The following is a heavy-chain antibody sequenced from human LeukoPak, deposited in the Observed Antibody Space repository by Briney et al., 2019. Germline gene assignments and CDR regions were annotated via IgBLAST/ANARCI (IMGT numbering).Heavy chain of an antibody. D-gene: IGHD2/OR15-2a*01. J-gene: IGHJ3*02. CDR1: GFTFSSYG. CDR2: IRYDGSNK. V-gene: IGHV3-30*02. CDR3: ATDSRGTTLIAVVANAIDM. Sequence: GGSLRLSCAASGFTFSSYGMHWVRQAPGKGLEWVAFIRYDGSNKYYADSVKGRFTISRDNSKNTLYLQMNSLRAEDTAVYYCATDSRGTTLIAVVANAIDMWNRPTMATV.